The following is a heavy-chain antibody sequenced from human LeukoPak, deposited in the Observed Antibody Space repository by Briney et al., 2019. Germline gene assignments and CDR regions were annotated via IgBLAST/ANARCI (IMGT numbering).Heavy chain of an antibody. J-gene: IGHJ6*02. V-gene: IGHV4-34*01. Sequence: SETLSLTCTVLGGPFTVYVWTWIRYSRGKGREWIGEINDYTGDTNYSPSLNSRVSISLEKSKNPFSLELRSVTAADTAAYYCARGRIAKIVVVHSFSYGMDVWGQGATVTASS. D-gene: IGHD3-22*01. CDR1: GGPFTVYV. CDR2: INDYTGDT. CDR3: ARGRIAKIVVVHSFSYGMDV.